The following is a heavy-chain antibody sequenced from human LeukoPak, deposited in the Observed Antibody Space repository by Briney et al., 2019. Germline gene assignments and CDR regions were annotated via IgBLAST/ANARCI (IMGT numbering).Heavy chain of an antibody. CDR1: GFTFSSYS. V-gene: IGHV3-21*01. CDR3: ARDLNHREHYFDY. CDR2: ISSSSSYI. D-gene: IGHD1-26*01. J-gene: IGHJ4*02. Sequence: PGGSLRLSCAASGFTFSSYSMNGVRQAPGKGLEWVSSISSSSSYIYYADSVKGRFTISRDNAKNSLYLQMNSLRAEDTAVYYCARDLNHREHYFDYWGQGTLVTVSS.